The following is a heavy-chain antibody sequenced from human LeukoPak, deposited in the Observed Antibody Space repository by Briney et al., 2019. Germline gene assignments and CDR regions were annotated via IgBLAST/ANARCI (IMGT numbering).Heavy chain of an antibody. D-gene: IGHD3-22*01. V-gene: IGHV4-31*03. CDR2: IYYSGST. Sequence: PSQTLSLTCTVSGGSISSGGYYWSWIRQHPGKGLEWIGYIYYSGSTYYNPSLKSRVTISVDTSKYQFSLKLSSVTAADTAVYYCARSGSTDYYDSSGYYGNWFDPWGQGTLVTVSS. CDR1: GGSISSGGYY. J-gene: IGHJ5*02. CDR3: ARSGSTDYYDSSGYYGNWFDP.